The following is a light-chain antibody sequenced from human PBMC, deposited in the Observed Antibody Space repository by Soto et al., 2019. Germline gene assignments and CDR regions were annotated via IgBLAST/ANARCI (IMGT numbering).Light chain of an antibody. J-gene: IGLJ1*01. CDR2: DVS. CDR1: SSDVGAYNY. V-gene: IGLV2-11*01. CDR3: CSHAGTYSYV. Sequence: QSVLAQPRSVSGSPGQSVTISCTGTSSDVGAYNYVSWYQHHPGKAPKYMIYDVSKRPSGVPDRLSGSKSGNTASLTISGLKAHDEADYYCCSHAGTYSYVFGTGTKVTGL.